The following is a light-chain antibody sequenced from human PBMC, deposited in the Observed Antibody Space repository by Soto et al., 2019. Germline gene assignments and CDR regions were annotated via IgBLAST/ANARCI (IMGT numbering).Light chain of an antibody. Sequence: SYELTQTPSVSVSPGQTATITCSGDKLGDKYVCWYQHKPGQSPTLVIYQDTKRPSGIPERFSGYNSGNTATLTIRGTQAMDESEYYCQAWDRSSALVFGGGTKLTVL. CDR1: KLGDKY. CDR2: QDT. J-gene: IGLJ2*01. CDR3: QAWDRSSALV. V-gene: IGLV3-1*01.